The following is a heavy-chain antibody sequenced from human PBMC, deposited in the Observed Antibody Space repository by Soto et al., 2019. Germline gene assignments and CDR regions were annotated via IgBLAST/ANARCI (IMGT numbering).Heavy chain of an antibody. D-gene: IGHD6-6*01. Sequence: SETLSLTCTVSGASIISYYWLWIRQPPGKGLEWIGYIYYSGSTNYNPSLKSRVTISVDTSKNQFSLKLSSVTAADTAVYYCARASTPQYSSSSPFDNCGEGTLVTLSS. CDR2: IYYSGST. J-gene: IGHJ4*02. CDR3: ARASTPQYSSSSPFDN. V-gene: IGHV4-59*01. CDR1: GASIISYY.